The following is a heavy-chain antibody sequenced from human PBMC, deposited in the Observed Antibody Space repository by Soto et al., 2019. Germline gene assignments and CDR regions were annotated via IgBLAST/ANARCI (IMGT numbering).Heavy chain of an antibody. CDR1: GGTFSSYA. V-gene: IGHV1-69*06. D-gene: IGHD2-2*01. Sequence: SVKVSCKASGGTFSSYAISWVRQAPGQGLDWMGRIIPIFGTANYAQKFQGRVTITADKSTSTAYMELSSLRSEDTAVYYCARNYCSSTSCYTAGALWYYYGMDVWGQGTTVTVSS. J-gene: IGHJ6*02. CDR3: ARNYCSSTSCYTAGALWYYYGMDV. CDR2: IIPIFGTA.